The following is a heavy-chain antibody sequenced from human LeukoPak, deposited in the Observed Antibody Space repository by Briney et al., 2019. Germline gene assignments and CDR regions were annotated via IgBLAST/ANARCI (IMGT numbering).Heavy chain of an antibody. CDR1: GYTFTGYY. Sequence: ASVKVSCKASGYTFTGYYMHWVRQAPGQGLEWMGWMNPNSGGTNYAQKFQGRVTMTRDTSISTAYMELSRLRSDDTAVYYCARAGDIGYDILTGSEDYFDYWGQGTLVSVSS. D-gene: IGHD3-9*01. CDR2: MNPNSGGT. J-gene: IGHJ4*02. CDR3: ARAGDIGYDILTGSEDYFDY. V-gene: IGHV1-2*02.